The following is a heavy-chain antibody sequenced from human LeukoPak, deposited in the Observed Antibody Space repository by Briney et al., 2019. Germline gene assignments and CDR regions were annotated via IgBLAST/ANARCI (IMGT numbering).Heavy chain of an antibody. V-gene: IGHV3-30*18. Sequence: GGSLRLFCAASGFTLSSYGMHGVRQAPGKGLEWVAVISYDGSNKYYADSVKGRFTISRDNSKNTLYLQMNSLRAEDTAVYYCAKIPAIAAAGVDYWGQGTLVTVSS. J-gene: IGHJ4*02. D-gene: IGHD6-13*01. CDR1: GFTLSSYG. CDR3: AKIPAIAAAGVDY. CDR2: ISYDGSNK.